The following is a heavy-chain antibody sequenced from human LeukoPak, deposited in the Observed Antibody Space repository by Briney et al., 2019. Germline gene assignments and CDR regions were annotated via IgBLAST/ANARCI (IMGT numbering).Heavy chain of an antibody. CDR2: IKQDGSDE. D-gene: IGHD1-1*01. J-gene: IGHJ4*02. V-gene: IGHV3-7*01. CDR3: ARLTGTTGFDY. CDR1: GFPFSSYW. Sequence: PGGSLRLSCAASGFPFSSYWMSWVRQAPGKGLEWVANIKQDGSDEYYVDSVKGRFTISRDNPKNSLYLQVNSLRADDTAVYYCARLTGTTGFDYWGQGTLVTVSS.